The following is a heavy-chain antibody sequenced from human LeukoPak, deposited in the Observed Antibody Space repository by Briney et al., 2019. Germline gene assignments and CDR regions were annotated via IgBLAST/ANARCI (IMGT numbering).Heavy chain of an antibody. CDR2: ISTSSTNI. V-gene: IGHV3-48*04. CDR1: GFTFSSYT. D-gene: IGHD3-22*01. CDR3: AREQPDSSGYYSIDY. Sequence: GGSLRLSCEASGFTFSSYTMNWVRQAPGKGLEWVSYISTSSTNIYYADSVKGRFTISRDNAKNSLYLQMNSLRAEDTAVYYCAREQPDSSGYYSIDYWGQGTLVTVSS. J-gene: IGHJ4*02.